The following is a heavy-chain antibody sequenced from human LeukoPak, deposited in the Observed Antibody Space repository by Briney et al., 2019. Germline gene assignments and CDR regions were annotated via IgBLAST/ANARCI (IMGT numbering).Heavy chain of an antibody. Sequence: PSETLSLTCFVSGGSISTYYWTWIRQPPGKGLEWIGFVYYNGTTKYNPSLQSRVTISVDTSKNQFSLKLNSVTAADTAVYYCARRRDRDYYGMDVWGQGTTVTVSS. D-gene: IGHD1-14*01. V-gene: IGHV4-59*08. CDR1: GGSISTYY. J-gene: IGHJ6*02. CDR2: VYYNGTT. CDR3: ARRRDRDYYGMDV.